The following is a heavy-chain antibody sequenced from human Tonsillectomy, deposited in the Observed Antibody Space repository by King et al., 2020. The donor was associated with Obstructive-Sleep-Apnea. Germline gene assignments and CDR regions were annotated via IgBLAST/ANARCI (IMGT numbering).Heavy chain of an antibody. CDR2: IYYSCGT. CDR1: GGSISSGGYY. CDR3: APNSMVRGVRGAFDI. D-gene: IGHD3-10*01. Sequence: QLQESGPGLVKPSQTLSLTCTVSGGSISSGGYYWSWIRQHPGKGLEWIGYIYYSCGTYYNPALKSRVTISVDTSTNQFSLKLSSVTAADTAVYYCAPNSMVRGVRGAFDIWGQGTMVTVSS. V-gene: IGHV4-31*03. J-gene: IGHJ3*02.